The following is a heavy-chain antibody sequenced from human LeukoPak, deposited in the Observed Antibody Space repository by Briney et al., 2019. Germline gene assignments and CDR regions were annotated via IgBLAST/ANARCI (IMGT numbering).Heavy chain of an antibody. V-gene: IGHV4-59*01. Sequence: EASETLSLTCAVYGGSFSGYYWSWIRQPPGKGLEWIGYTYYSGSTNYNPSLKSRVTISIDTSKNQFSLKLSSVTAADTAVYYCARSQARTDFDYWGQGTLVTVSS. CDR1: GGSFSGYY. J-gene: IGHJ4*02. CDR2: TYYSGST. CDR3: ARSQARTDFDY.